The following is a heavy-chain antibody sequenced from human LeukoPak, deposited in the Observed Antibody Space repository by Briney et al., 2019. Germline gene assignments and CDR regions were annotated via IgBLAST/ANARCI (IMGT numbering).Heavy chain of an antibody. CDR3: ARDPPDSGWAFWS. J-gene: IGHJ5*02. D-gene: IGHD6-19*01. CDR2: IWADGSHK. Sequence: GNSLRLSCSASGFTFITHGIHWVRQAPGKGLEWVAFIWADGSHKYYADSVKGRFTISRDNSESTAYLQMNSLRVEDTSVYFCARDPPDSGWAFWSWGQGTLVTVSS. V-gene: IGHV3-33*01. CDR1: GFTFITHG.